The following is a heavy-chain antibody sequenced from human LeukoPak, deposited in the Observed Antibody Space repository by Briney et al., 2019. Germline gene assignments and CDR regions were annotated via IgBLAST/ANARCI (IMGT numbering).Heavy chain of an antibody. J-gene: IGHJ6*03. CDR3: ARQKGRMVRGVIHYYYYMDV. CDR1: GYTFTSYY. V-gene: IGHV1-46*01. Sequence: GASVKVSCKASGYTFTSYYMHWVRQAPGQGLEWMGIINPCGGSTSYAQKFQGRVTMTRDMSTSTVYMELSSLRSEDTAVYYCARQKGRMVRGVIHYYYYMDVWGKGTTVTVSS. CDR2: INPCGGST. D-gene: IGHD3-10*01.